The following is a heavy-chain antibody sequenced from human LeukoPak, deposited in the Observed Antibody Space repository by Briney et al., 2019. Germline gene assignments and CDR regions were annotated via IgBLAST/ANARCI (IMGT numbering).Heavy chain of an antibody. D-gene: IGHD1-1*01. CDR2: ISGSGDTT. J-gene: IGHJ4*02. CDR3: AKHQLVGPYYFDY. Sequence: QPSETLSLTCTVSGGSISSSSYYWGWIRQPPGKGLEWVSSISGSGDTTYYADSVKGRFTISRDNSKNTLYLRMNSLRAEDTAVYFCAKHQLVGPYYFDYWGQGTLVTVSS. CDR1: GGSISSSSYY. V-gene: IGHV3-23*01.